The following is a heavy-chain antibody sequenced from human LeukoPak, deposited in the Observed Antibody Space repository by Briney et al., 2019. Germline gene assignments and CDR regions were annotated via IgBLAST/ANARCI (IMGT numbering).Heavy chain of an antibody. Sequence: WASVKVSCKASGYTFTSYAMNWVRQAPGQGLEWMGWINTNTGDPTYAQGFTGRFVFSLDTSGSTAYLQISGLKAEDTAVYYCAKRETYYIDYWGQGTLVTVSS. V-gene: IGHV7-4-1*02. CDR1: GYTFTSYA. CDR2: INTNTGDP. D-gene: IGHD3-10*01. CDR3: AKRETYYIDY. J-gene: IGHJ4*02.